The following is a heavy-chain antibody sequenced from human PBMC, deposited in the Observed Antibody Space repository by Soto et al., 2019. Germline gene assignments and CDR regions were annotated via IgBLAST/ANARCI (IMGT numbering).Heavy chain of an antibody. CDR2: ISGSGGST. Sequence: GGSLRLSCAASGFTFSSYAMGWVRQAPGKGLEWVSAISGSGGSTYYADSVKGRFTISRDNSKNTLYLQMNSLRAEDTAVYYCAKDLFTIFGVVIDNWFDPWGQGTLVTVSS. CDR1: GFTFSSYA. CDR3: AKDLFTIFGVVIDNWFDP. J-gene: IGHJ5*02. D-gene: IGHD3-3*01. V-gene: IGHV3-23*01.